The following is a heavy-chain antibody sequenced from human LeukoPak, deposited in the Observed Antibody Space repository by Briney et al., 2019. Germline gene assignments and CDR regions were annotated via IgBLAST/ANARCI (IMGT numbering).Heavy chain of an antibody. V-gene: IGHV4-59*01. Sequence: SETLSLTCTVSGGSIGSYYWSWIRQPPGKGLEWIGYIYYSGSTNYNPSLKSRVTISVDTSKNQFSLKLSSVTAADTAVYYCARDGGCSSTSCYENWFDPWGQGTLVTVSS. D-gene: IGHD2-2*01. CDR1: GGSIGSYY. CDR3: ARDGGCSSTSCYENWFDP. J-gene: IGHJ5*02. CDR2: IYYSGST.